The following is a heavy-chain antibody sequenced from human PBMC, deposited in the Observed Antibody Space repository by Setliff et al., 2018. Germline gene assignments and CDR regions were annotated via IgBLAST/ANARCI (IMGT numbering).Heavy chain of an antibody. Sequence: SETLSLTCTVSGDSITSGSYYWSWVRQPAGQGLEWIGQIYTRGSTNENPSLKSRVTISLDTSKNHFSLKLDSATAADTALYYCARSPSSGAYWNPRPFYSDYWARGTLVTVSS. CDR3: ARSPSSGAYWNPRPFYSDY. V-gene: IGHV4-61*09. J-gene: IGHJ4*02. CDR2: IYTRGST. CDR1: GDSITSGSYY. D-gene: IGHD1-26*01.